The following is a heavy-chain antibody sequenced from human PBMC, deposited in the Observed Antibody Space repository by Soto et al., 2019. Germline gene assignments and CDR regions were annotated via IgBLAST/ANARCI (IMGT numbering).Heavy chain of an antibody. J-gene: IGHJ4*02. CDR3: AKGRGFIVPFDY. CDR1: GFAFSSYA. CDR2: ISGSTGGT. Sequence: EVQLLESGGGLVQPGGSLRLSCAASGFAFSSYAMSWVRQAPGKGLEGVSSISGSTGGTYYADAVQGRFTISRAKANITLYLAMNSLRGEDRAVYDCAKGRGFIVPFDYWGQGALVTASS. D-gene: IGHD3-16*02. V-gene: IGHV3-23*01.